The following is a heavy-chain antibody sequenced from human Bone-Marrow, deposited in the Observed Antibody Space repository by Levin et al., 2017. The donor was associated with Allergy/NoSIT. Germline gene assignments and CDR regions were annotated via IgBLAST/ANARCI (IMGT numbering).Heavy chain of an antibody. V-gene: IGHV4-39*01. J-gene: IGHJ4*02. Sequence: SQTLSLTCTVSSGSVSNSNYYWGWIRQPPGKGLEWIGSVFFSGTTSYNTSLKSRVTMSVDTSKNQVSLKLTSVTAADSAAYYCARHVYFYDRSGFLFDFWGRGTLVTVSS. CDR3: ARHVYFYDRSGFLFDF. CDR1: SGSVSNSNYY. CDR2: VFFSGTT. D-gene: IGHD3-22*01.